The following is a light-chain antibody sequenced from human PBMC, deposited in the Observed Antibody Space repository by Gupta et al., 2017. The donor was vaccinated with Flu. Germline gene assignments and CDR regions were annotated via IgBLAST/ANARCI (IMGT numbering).Light chain of an antibody. CDR2: AAS. Sequence: ATLSCRASESILSSYLAWYQQKTGQAPRLLIYAASSRATGTPDRFSGSGSGTDLTLTINRLEPEDFAIYYCQHYTSSPGLFTFGPGTKVDIK. CDR1: ESILSSY. J-gene: IGKJ3*01. V-gene: IGKV3-20*01. CDR3: QHYTSSPGLFT.